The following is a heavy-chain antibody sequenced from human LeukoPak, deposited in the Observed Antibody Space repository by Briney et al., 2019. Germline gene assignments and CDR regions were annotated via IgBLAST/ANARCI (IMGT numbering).Heavy chain of an antibody. CDR2: IKQDGSEK. V-gene: IGHV3-7*01. CDR3: AREGYNWNYGWIYYYGMDV. CDR1: GFTFSSYW. J-gene: IGHJ6*02. Sequence: GGSLRLSCAASGFTFSSYWMSWVRQAPGKGLDWVANIKQDGSEKYYVDSVKGRFTISRDNAKNSLYLQMNSLRAEDTAVYYCAREGYNWNYGWIYYYGMDVWGQGTTVTVSS. D-gene: IGHD1-7*01.